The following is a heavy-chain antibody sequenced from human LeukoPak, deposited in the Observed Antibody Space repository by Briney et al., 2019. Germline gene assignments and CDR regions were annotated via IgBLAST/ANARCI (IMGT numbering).Heavy chain of an antibody. V-gene: IGHV6-1*01. Sequence: SQTLSLTCVISGDSVSSKSAAWNWIRQSPSRGLEWLGRTYYRSKWYNDYAVSVKSRITINPDTSKNQFSLQLNSVTPEDTAVYYCARDFAVAGTKNYYYMDVWGKGTTVTVSS. CDR2: TYYRSKWYN. CDR1: GDSVSSKSAA. J-gene: IGHJ6*03. D-gene: IGHD6-19*01. CDR3: ARDFAVAGTKNYYYMDV.